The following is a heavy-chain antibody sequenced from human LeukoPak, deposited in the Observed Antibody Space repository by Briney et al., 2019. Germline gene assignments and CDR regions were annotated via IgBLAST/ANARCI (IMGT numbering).Heavy chain of an antibody. CDR1: GFIFSGYG. CDR2: IQYDGGNK. J-gene: IGHJ3*01. D-gene: IGHD3-10*01. Sequence: GGSLRLSXAASGFIFSGYGMHWVRQAPGKGLEWVAFIQYDGGNKFYADSVKGRFTISRDNSKNTVYLEMNSLRVEDTALYYCAKDRFGSGNAFDFWGQGTVIIVSS. CDR3: AKDRFGSGNAFDF. V-gene: IGHV3-30*02.